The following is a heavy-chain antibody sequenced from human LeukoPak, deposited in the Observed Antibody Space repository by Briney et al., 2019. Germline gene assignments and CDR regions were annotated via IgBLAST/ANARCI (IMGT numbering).Heavy chain of an antibody. CDR1: GFTFSDYD. V-gene: IGHV3-11*06. D-gene: IGHD4-17*01. Sequence: GGSLRLSCAASGFTFSDYDMSWIRQAPGKGLEWVSYISSSSSYTNYADSVKGRFTISRDNAKNSLYLQMNSLRAEHTAVYYCARDRRDYGVYEGPWYFDLWGRGTLVTVSS. J-gene: IGHJ2*01. CDR3: ARDRRDYGVYEGPWYFDL. CDR2: ISSSSSYT.